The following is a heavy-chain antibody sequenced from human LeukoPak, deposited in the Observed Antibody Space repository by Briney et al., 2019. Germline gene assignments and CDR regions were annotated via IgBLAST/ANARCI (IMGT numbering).Heavy chain of an antibody. V-gene: IGHV3-74*01. J-gene: IGHJ4*02. D-gene: IGHD6-6*01. Sequence: PGGSLRLSCAASGFTFSSYWMHWVRHAPGKGLVWVSRINSDGGSTSYADSVKGRFTISRDNAKNTLYLQMNSLTPEDTAVYYCVKGLDYSSSQMDSWGQGTLVTVSS. CDR1: GFTFSSYW. CDR3: VKGLDYSSSQMDS. CDR2: INSDGGST.